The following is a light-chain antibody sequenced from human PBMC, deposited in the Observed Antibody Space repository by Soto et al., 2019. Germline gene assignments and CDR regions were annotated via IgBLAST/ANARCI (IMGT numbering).Light chain of an antibody. CDR3: QKYNSAPWT. Sequence: DIQMTQSPSSLSASVGDRATITCRASQGISNNLAWYQQKPGKVPKLLIYAASTLQSAVPSRFSGSGSGTDFTLTISSLQPEDVAAYYCQKYNSAPWTFGQGTKVEIK. CDR2: AAS. J-gene: IGKJ1*01. V-gene: IGKV1-27*01. CDR1: QGISNN.